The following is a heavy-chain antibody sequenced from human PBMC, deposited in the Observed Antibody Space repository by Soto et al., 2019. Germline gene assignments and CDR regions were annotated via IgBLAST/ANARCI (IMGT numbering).Heavy chain of an antibody. J-gene: IGHJ6*02. CDR2: ISAYNGNT. V-gene: IGHV1-8*02. CDR3: ARGSYSSSWYRSYYYYYGMDV. Sequence: ASVKVSCKASGYTFTSYGISWVRQAPGQGLEWMGWISAYNGNTGYAQKFQGRVTMTRNTSISTAYMELSSLRSEDTAVYYCARGSYSSSWYRSYYYYYGMDVWGQGTTVTVSS. CDR1: GYTFTSYG. D-gene: IGHD6-13*01.